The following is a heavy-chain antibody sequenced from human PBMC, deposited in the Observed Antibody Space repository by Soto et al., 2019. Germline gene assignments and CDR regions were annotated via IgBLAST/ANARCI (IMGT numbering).Heavy chain of an antibody. J-gene: IGHJ4*02. V-gene: IGHV4-30-2*01. D-gene: IGHD1-26*01. CDR1: GGSVSSGSYY. Sequence: SETLSLTCTVSGGSVSSGSYYWSWIRQPPGKGLEWIGYIYHSGSADYNPPLKSRVTISVDRSNNQFSLKLSSVPAADTAVYYCARDSPSFYRGFDSWGQGTLVTVSS. CDR2: IYHSGSA. CDR3: ARDSPSFYRGFDS.